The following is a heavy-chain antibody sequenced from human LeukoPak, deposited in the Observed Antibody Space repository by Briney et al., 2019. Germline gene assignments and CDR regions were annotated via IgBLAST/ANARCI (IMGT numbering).Heavy chain of an antibody. V-gene: IGHV3-66*01. J-gene: IGHJ4*02. CDR1: GFIVGSNS. CDR2: IYTGGTT. Sequence: GGSLRLSCAASGFIVGSNSMSWVRQAPGKGLEWVSLIYTGGTTYYADSVKGRFTISRDNSKNTLYLQMNSLRAEDTAVYYCARDGYSYGFYWGQGTLVTVSS. CDR3: ARDGYSYGFY. D-gene: IGHD5-18*01.